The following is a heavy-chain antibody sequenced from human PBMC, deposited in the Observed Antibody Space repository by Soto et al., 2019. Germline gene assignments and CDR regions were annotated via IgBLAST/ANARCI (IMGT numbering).Heavy chain of an antibody. J-gene: IGHJ6*02. V-gene: IGHV4-39*01. D-gene: IGHD3-9*01. CDR3: ARQGNYDILTDYYYYYGMDV. Sequence: PSETLSLTCTGSGGSISSSSYYWGWIRQPPGKGLEWIGSIYYSGSTYYNPSLKSRVTISVDTSKNQFSLKLSSVTAADTAVYYCARQGNYDILTDYYYYYGMDVWGQGTTVTVSS. CDR1: GGSISSSSYY. CDR2: IYYSGST.